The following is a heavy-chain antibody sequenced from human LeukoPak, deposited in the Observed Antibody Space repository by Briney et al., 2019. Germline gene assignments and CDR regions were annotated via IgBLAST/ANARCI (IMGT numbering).Heavy chain of an antibody. Sequence: PGRSLRLSCAASGFTFSSYTMHWVRQAPGKGLEWVAVIPYDGSNKYYADSVKGRFTISRDNSKNTLYLQTNSLRAEDTAVYYCARARNNYDSSGFSALDYWGQGTLVTVSS. CDR3: ARARNNYDSSGFSALDY. CDR1: GFTFSSYT. D-gene: IGHD3-22*01. CDR2: IPYDGSNK. V-gene: IGHV3-30-3*01. J-gene: IGHJ4*02.